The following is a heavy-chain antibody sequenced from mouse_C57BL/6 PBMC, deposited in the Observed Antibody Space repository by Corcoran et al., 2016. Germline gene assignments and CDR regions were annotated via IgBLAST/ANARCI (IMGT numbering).Heavy chain of an antibody. Sequence: QVTLKESGPGILQPSQTLSLTCSFSGFSLSTFGMGVGWIRQPSGKGLEWLAHIWWDDDKYYNTARKSRLTISKDTSKNQVFLKIANVDTADTATDYCARRDGEYDGYWYFDVWGTGTTVTVSS. CDR2: IWWDDDK. V-gene: IGHV8-8*01. J-gene: IGHJ1*03. D-gene: IGHD2-14*01. CDR1: GFSLSTFGMG. CDR3: ARRDGEYDGYWYFDV.